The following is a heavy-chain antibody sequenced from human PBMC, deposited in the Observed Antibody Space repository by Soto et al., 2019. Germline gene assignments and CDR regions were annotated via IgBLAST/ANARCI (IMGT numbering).Heavy chain of an antibody. CDR2: ITYSGGST. D-gene: IGHD2-8*01. V-gene: IGHV3-23*01. CDR3: VRDNALTADLFAY. Sequence: GGSVRLSCSAARFGFSDDAMTWVRQASWNGLEWVSSITYSGGSTYYADSVKGRFTISRDNSKNTLYLQMNSLRAEDTAVYYCVRDNALTADLFAYWGQGTQVTVSS. CDR1: RFGFSDDA. J-gene: IGHJ4*02.